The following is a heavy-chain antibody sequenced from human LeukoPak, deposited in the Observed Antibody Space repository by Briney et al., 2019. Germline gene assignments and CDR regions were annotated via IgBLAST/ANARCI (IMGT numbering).Heavy chain of an antibody. Sequence: GGSLRLSRAASGFTFSSYSMNWVRQAPGKGLEWVSSISSSSSYIYYADSVKGRFTISRDNAKNSLYLQMNSLRAEDTAVYYCARAQMDCSGGSCYSRFYYGMDVWGQGTTVTVSS. V-gene: IGHV3-21*01. J-gene: IGHJ6*02. CDR2: ISSSSSYI. D-gene: IGHD2-15*01. CDR1: GFTFSSYS. CDR3: ARAQMDCSGGSCYSRFYYGMDV.